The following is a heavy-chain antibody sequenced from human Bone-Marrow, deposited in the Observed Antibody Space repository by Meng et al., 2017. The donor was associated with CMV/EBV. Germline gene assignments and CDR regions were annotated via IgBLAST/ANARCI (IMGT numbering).Heavy chain of an antibody. CDR2: IYYSGST. D-gene: IGHD5-24*01. J-gene: IGHJ3*02. CDR1: GFTFSSYE. Sequence: ESLKISCAASGFTFSSYEMNWVRQAPGKGLEWIGYIYYSGSTNYNPSLKSRVTISVDTSKNQFSLKLSSVTAADTAVYYCARVRRVAERWLQPDAFDIWGQGTMVTVSS. V-gene: IGHV4-59*01. CDR3: ARVRRVAERWLQPDAFDI.